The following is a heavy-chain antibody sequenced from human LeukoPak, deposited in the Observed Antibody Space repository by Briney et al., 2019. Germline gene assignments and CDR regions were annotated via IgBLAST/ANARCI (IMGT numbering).Heavy chain of an antibody. CDR1: GGTFSSYA. J-gene: IGHJ5*02. D-gene: IGHD3-16*01. V-gene: IGHV1-69*13. CDR2: IIPIFGTA. Sequence: ASVKVSCKASGGTFSSYAISWVRQAPGQGLEWMGGIIPIFGTANYAQKFQGRDTITADESTSTAYMELSSLRSEDTAVYYCARHYYDYVWGPPKNWFDPWGQGTLVTVSS. CDR3: ARHYYDYVWGPPKNWFDP.